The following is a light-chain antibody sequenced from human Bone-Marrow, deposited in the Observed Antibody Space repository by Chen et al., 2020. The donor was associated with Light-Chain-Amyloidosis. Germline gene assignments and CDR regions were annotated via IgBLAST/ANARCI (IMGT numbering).Light chain of an antibody. CDR1: ALPTKY. V-gene: IGLV3-25*03. CDR2: RDT. CDR3: QSADSSGTYEVI. Sequence: SYELPQPPSVSVSPGPTARITCSGDALPTKYAYWYQQKPGQAPVLVIHRDTERPSGISERFSGSSSGTTATLTISGVQAEDEAYYHGQSADSSGTYEVIFGGGTKLTVL. J-gene: IGLJ2*01.